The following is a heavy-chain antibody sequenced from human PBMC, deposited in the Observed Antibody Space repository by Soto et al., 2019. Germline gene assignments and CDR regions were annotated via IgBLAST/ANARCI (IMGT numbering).Heavy chain of an antibody. CDR1: GGTFSSYA. D-gene: IGHD6-13*01. J-gene: IGHJ6*02. CDR3: ARGGIAAAGYYYYGMDV. V-gene: IGHV1-69*01. Sequence: QVQLVQSGAEVKKPGSSVKVSCKASGGTFSSYAISWVRQAPGQGLEWMGGIIPNFGTANYAQKIQGRDTITADESTSTAYMELSSLRSEDTAVYYCARGGIAAAGYYYYGMDVWGQGTTVTVSS. CDR2: IIPNFGTA.